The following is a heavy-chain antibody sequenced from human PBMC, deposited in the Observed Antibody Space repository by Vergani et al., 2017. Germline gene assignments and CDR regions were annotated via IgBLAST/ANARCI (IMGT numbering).Heavy chain of an antibody. D-gene: IGHD2-21*02. CDR2: IYYSGST. J-gene: IGHJ3*02. Sequence: QVQLQESGPGLVKPSEPLSLTCTVSGGSISSYYWSWIRQPPGKGLEWIGYIYYSGSTNYNPSLKSRVTISVDTSKNQFSLKLSSVTAADTAVYYCAKDFIFAGSSLQTYCGGDCPPRDDAFDIWGQGTMVTVSS. CDR1: GGSISSYY. CDR3: AKDFIFAGSSLQTYCGGDCPPRDDAFDI. V-gene: IGHV4-59*01.